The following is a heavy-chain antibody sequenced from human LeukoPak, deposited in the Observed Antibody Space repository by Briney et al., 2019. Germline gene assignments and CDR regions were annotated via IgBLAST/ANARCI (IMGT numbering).Heavy chain of an antibody. CDR3: ARPSPPGDGYNPPDH. V-gene: IGHV3-30*04. J-gene: IGHJ4*02. D-gene: IGHD5-24*01. CDR1: GFNFDNFA. CDR2: ISHDGRTK. Sequence: PGGSLTLSCVVSGFNFDNFAMHWVRQPLGKWLEWVAVISHDGRTKYYADSMKGRITISRDNSKNTLFLQMNNLRSEDTAVYFCARPSPPGDGYNPPDHWGQGTLVTVSS.